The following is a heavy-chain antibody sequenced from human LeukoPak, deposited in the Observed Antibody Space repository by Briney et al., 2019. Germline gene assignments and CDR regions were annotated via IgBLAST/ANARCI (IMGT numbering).Heavy chain of an antibody. Sequence: ASVKVSCKASGYMFNIYGISWVRQAPGQGLEWMGWINPNSGGTNYAQKFQGRVTMTRDTSISTAYMELSRLRSDDTAVYYCARDVAAAGEGFDYWGQGTLVTVSS. CDR3: ARDVAAAGEGFDY. V-gene: IGHV1-2*02. CDR2: INPNSGGT. CDR1: GYMFNIYG. J-gene: IGHJ4*02. D-gene: IGHD6-13*01.